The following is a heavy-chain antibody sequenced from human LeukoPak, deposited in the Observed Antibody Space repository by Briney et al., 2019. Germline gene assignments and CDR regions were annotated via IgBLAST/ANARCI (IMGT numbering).Heavy chain of an antibody. V-gene: IGHV3-21*01. J-gene: IGHJ4*02. Sequence: PGGSLRLSCAASGFTFSSYSMNWVRQAPGKGLEWVSSISSSSSYIYYVDSVKGRFTISRDNAKNSLYLQMNSLRAEDTAVYYCAGPMVSSTSYEDYWGQGTLVTVSS. CDR1: GFTFSSYS. CDR2: ISSSSSYI. D-gene: IGHD2-2*01. CDR3: AGPMVSSTSYEDY.